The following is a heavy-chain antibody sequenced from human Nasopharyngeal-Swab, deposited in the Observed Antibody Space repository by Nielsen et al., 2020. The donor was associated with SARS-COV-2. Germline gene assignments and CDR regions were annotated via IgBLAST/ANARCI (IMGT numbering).Heavy chain of an antibody. J-gene: IGHJ4*02. Sequence: GSLKISCAASGFTFSTYWMHWVRQAPGKGLVWVSRINDDGRDTIYADSVKGRFTISRDNAKNTLYLQMKSLRAEDTALYYCVRATNLGGSLWVPDYWGQGTLVTVSS. CDR2: INDDGRDT. V-gene: IGHV3-74*01. D-gene: IGHD5-12*01. CDR3: VRATNLGGSLWVPDY. CDR1: GFTFSTYW.